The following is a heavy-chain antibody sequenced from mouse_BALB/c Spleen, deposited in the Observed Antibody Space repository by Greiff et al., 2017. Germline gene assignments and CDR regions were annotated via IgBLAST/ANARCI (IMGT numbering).Heavy chain of an antibody. CDR1: GYTFSSYW. D-gene: IGHD2-4*01. CDR2: IFPGSGST. Sequence: VQLQQSGAELMKPGASVKISCKATGYTFSSYWIEWVKQRPGHGLEWIGEIFPGSGSTNYNEKFKGKATFTADTSSNTSYMQLSSLTSEDSAVYYCARGDYDYAMDYWGQGTSVTVSS. V-gene: IGHV1-9*01. CDR3: ARGDYDYAMDY. J-gene: IGHJ4*01.